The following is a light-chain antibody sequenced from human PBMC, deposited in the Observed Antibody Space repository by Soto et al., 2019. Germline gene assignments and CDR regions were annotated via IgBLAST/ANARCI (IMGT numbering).Light chain of an antibody. CDR1: KLGDKY. CDR2: QDS. V-gene: IGLV3-1*01. Sequence: SYELTQPPSVSVSPGQTASITCSGDKLGDKYACWYQQKPGQSPVLVIYQDSKRPSGIPERFSGSNSGNTATLTISGTQAMDEADYYCQAWDSSTVVFGGGTNPTVL. J-gene: IGLJ2*01. CDR3: QAWDSSTVV.